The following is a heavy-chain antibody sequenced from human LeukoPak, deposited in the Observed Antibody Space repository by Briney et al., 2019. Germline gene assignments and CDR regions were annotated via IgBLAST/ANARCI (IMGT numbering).Heavy chain of an antibody. Sequence: SETLSLTCTVSGGSISSSSYYWGWIRQPPGKGLEWIGSIYHSGSTNYNPSLKSRVTISVDTSKNQFSLKLSSVTAADTAVYYCARPRFTMVRGVVIGDAFDIWGQGTMVTVSS. J-gene: IGHJ3*02. V-gene: IGHV4-39*07. D-gene: IGHD3-10*01. CDR2: IYHSGST. CDR3: ARPRFTMVRGVVIGDAFDI. CDR1: GGSISSSSYY.